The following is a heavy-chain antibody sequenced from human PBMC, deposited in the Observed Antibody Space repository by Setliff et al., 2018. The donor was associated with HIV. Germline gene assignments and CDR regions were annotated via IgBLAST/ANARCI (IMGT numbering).Heavy chain of an antibody. CDR3: ARGGQGSDY. J-gene: IGHJ4*02. V-gene: IGHV1-69*13. CDR2: IIPMFGVA. CDR1: GYTFTSYG. Sequence: ASVKVSCKASGYTFTSYGISWVRQAPGQGLEWVGGIIPMFGVANYAQKFQGRVTITADESTTTAYMELSTLRSEDTAVYYCARGGQGSDYWGQGTLVTVSS.